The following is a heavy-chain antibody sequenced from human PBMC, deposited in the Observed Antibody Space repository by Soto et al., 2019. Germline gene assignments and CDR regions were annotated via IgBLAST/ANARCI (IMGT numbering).Heavy chain of an antibody. CDR3: ARDWVTNYFDY. Sequence: GGSLRLSCTASGFTFSTYGMHWVRQAPGKGLEWVAVIYYDGINKYYADSVQGRFTISRDNSKTTLYLLMNSLRAEDTAVYYCARDWVTNYFDYWGQGTLVTVSS. D-gene: IGHD2-21*02. J-gene: IGHJ4*02. CDR2: IYYDGINK. V-gene: IGHV3-33*01. CDR1: GFTFSTYG.